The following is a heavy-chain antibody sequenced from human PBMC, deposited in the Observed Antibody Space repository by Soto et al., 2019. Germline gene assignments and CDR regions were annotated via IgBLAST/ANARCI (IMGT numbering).Heavy chain of an antibody. J-gene: IGHJ6*04. D-gene: IGHD3-10*01. CDR2: IYHSGST. CDR1: SGSISSSNW. CDR3: ARVYYGSGSYEGLDV. Sequence: SETLSLTCAVSSGSISSSNWWSWVRQPPGKGLEWIGEIYHSGSTNYNPSLKRRVTISVDKSMNQFSLKLSSVTAADTAVYYCARVYYGSGSYEGLDVWGKGTTVTVSS. V-gene: IGHV4-4*02.